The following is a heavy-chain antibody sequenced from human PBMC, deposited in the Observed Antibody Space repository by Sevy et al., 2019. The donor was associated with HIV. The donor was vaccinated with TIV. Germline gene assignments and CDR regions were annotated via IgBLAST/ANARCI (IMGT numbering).Heavy chain of an antibody. J-gene: IGHJ6*03. D-gene: IGHD1-26*01. CDR2: ISSSGSTI. CDR3: ASETAYSGSYLQVRDYYYMDV. CDR1: GFTFSSYE. V-gene: IGHV3-48*03. Sequence: GSLRLSCAASGFTFSSYEMNWVRQAPGKGLEWVSYISSSGSTIYYADSVKGRFTISRDNAKNSLYLQMNSLRAEDTAVYYCASETAYSGSYLQVRDYYYMDVWGKGTTVTVSS.